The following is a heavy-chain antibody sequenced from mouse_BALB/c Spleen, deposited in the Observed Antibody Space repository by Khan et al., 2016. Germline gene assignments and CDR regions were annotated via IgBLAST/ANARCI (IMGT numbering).Heavy chain of an antibody. CDR2: IWGDGTT. CDR1: GFSLIAYG. CDR3: ARDGWGYYAMDY. V-gene: IGHV2-6-7*01. J-gene: IGHJ4*01. D-gene: IGHD2-2*01. Sequence: QVQLKEAGPGLGAPSQSLSITCTVSGFSLIAYGGNWGRQPPGKSLEWLGMIWGDGTTDYNSALKSRLNINKDNSKSQVFLKMNRLQTDDTARYYCARDGWGYYAMDYWDRRTSVTSSA.